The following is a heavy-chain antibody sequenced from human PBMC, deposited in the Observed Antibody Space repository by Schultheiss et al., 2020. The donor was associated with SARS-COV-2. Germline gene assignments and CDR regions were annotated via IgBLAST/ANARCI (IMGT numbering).Heavy chain of an antibody. D-gene: IGHD3-10*01. CDR1: GYTFTSHY. J-gene: IGHJ6*02. CDR2: INPIFGTA. Sequence: SVKVSCKASGYTFTSHYMHWVRQAPGQGLEWMGWINPIFGTANYAQKFQGRVTITADESTSTAYMELSSLRSEDTAVYYCARGGDYYYGMDVWGQGTTVTVSS. CDR3: ARGGDYYYGMDV. V-gene: IGHV1-69*13.